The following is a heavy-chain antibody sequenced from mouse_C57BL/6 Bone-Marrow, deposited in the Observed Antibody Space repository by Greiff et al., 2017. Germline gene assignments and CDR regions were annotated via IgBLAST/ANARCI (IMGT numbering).Heavy chain of an antibody. CDR3: ARSLNYYGSSGGFAY. CDR2: INPGSGGT. D-gene: IGHD1-1*01. J-gene: IGHJ3*01. V-gene: IGHV1-54*01. CDR1: GYAFTNYL. Sequence: QVQLQLSGAELVRPGTSVKVSCKASGYAFTNYLIEWVKQRPGQGLEWIGVINPGSGGTNYNEKFKGKATLTADKSSSTAYMQLSSLTSEDSAVYFCARSLNYYGSSGGFAYWGQGTLVTVSA.